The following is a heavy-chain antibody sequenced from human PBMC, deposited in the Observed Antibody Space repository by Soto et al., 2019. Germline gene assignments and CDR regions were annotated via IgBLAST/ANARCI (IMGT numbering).Heavy chain of an antibody. D-gene: IGHD2-21*02. CDR2: IRSKRYGGTA. CDR3: SRTAIQATSGVPHL. J-gene: IGHJ5*02. V-gene: IGHV3-49*03. Sequence: EVQVMESGGGLIQPGRSLALSCTGSGFSFGDYAVTWFRQAPGEGLEWVGFIRSKRYGGTADYAASVKGRFIISRDDGNNIAYLQMNSLTTEDTARYFCSRTAIQATSGVPHLWGQGTLVTVSS. CDR1: GFSFGDYA.